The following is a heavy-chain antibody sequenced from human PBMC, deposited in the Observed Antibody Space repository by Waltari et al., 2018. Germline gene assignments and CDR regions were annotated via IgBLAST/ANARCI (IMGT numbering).Heavy chain of an antibody. CDR1: AFRFSHYA. J-gene: IGHJ4*02. CDR2: ITSGGGDT. CDR3: AKEIYRIGRPCFDY. D-gene: IGHD6-19*01. V-gene: IGHV3-23*01. Sequence: QLLESGGGWRQAGGSLRLSCAASAFRFSHYARSWVRQAPGKGPEWVSGITSGGGDTYYTDSVRGRFTISRDNSKNTVYLQMNSLRHEDTAVYYCAKEIYRIGRPCFDYWGQGVRVTVSS.